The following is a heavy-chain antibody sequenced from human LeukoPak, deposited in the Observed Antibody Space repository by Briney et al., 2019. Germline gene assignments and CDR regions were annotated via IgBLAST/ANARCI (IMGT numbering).Heavy chain of an antibody. J-gene: IGHJ4*02. D-gene: IGHD2-2*01. CDR1: GFTFSTFW. CDR3: ERMRGCSRPTCYFAIY. CDR2: IKEDGSEK. Sequence: GGSLRLSCAASGFTFSTFWMTWVRQAAGKGLEWVANIKEDGSEKYYVDSLKGRFTISRDNAKNSLYLQMNSLRAEDTAVYYCERMRGCSRPTCYFAIYWGEGTLVTVSS. V-gene: IGHV3-7*05.